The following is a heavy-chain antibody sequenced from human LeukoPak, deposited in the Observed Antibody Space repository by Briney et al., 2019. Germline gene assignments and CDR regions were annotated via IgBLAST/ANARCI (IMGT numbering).Heavy chain of an antibody. CDR3: ARDQGSLTRSWYTGY. CDR2: INPYSGDT. Sequence: ASVKVSCKASGYTFTGYHIHWVRQAPGQGLEWMGRINPYSGDTNFAQKFQGKVTMTRDTSITTAYMDLSSLTPDDTAVYFCARDQGSLTRSWYTGYWGQGTQVTVSS. V-gene: IGHV1-2*06. D-gene: IGHD6-13*01. CDR1: GYTFTGYH. J-gene: IGHJ4*02.